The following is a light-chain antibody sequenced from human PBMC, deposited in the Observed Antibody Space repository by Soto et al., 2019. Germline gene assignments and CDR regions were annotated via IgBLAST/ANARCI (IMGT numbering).Light chain of an antibody. CDR2: NNN. V-gene: IGLV1-44*01. J-gene: IGLJ2*01. Sequence: QSVLTQPPSASGTPGQRVTISCSGSTSNIGSKTVSWYQQLPGSAAKVLIYNNNERPSGVPDRFSGSKSGTSASLAISGLQSEDEAADYCATWDDSLPVVFGGGTKLTVL. CDR1: TSNIGSKT. CDR3: ATWDDSLPVV.